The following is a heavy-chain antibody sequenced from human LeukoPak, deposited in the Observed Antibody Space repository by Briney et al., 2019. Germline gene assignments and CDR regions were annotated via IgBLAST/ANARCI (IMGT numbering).Heavy chain of an antibody. CDR3: ARHPYGSGSYTP. V-gene: IGHV4-34*01. CDR1: GGSISSENPH. D-gene: IGHD3-10*01. J-gene: IGHJ5*02. CDR2: INHSGST. Sequence: TSETLSLTCAVSGGSISSENPHWSWIRQPPGKGLEWIGEINHSGSTNYNPSLKSRVTISVDTSKNQFSLKLSSVTAADTAVYYCARHPYGSGSYTPWGQGTLVTVSS.